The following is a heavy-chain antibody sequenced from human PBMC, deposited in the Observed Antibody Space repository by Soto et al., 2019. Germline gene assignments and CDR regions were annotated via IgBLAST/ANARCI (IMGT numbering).Heavy chain of an antibody. CDR3: ARSFGGYYLYYFDY. D-gene: IGHD3-22*01. J-gene: IGHJ4*02. CDR1: GGSFSGYY. CDR2: INHSGST. Sequence: SETLSLTCAVYGGSFSGYYWSWIRQPPGKGLEWIGEINHSGSTNYNPSLKSRVTISVDTSKNQFSLKLSSVTAADTAVYYCARSFGGYYLYYFDYWGPGTLVTVSS. V-gene: IGHV4-34*01.